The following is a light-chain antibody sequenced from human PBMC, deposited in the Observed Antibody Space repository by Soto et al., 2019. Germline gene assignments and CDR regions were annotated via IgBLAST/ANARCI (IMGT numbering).Light chain of an antibody. CDR3: CSYAGSSTVV. CDR2: EAS. J-gene: IGLJ2*01. CDR1: SSDVGSYNL. V-gene: IGLV2-23*01. Sequence: QYVLTQPASVSGSPGQSNTISCTGTSSDVGSYNLVSWYQQHPGKAPKLMIYEASKRPSGVSNRFSGFKSGNTASLTISGLQAEDDADYYCCSYAGSSTVVFGGGTKLTVL.